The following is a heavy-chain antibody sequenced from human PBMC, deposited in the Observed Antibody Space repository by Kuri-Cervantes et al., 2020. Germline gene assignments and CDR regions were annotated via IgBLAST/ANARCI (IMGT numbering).Heavy chain of an antibody. J-gene: IGHJ4*02. CDR2: ISYDGSNK. CDR1: GFTFSSYG. Sequence: GESLKISCAASGFTFSSYGMHWVRQAPGKGLEWVAVISYDGSNKYYADSVKGRFTISRDNSKNTLYLQMNSLRAEDTAVYYCAKDHLPHGLNASPDYWGQGTLVTVSS. V-gene: IGHV3-30*18. CDR3: AKDHLPHGLNASPDY. D-gene: IGHD3-3*02.